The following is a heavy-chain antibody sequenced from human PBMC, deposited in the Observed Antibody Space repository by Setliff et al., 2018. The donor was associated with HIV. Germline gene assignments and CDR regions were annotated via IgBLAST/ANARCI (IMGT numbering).Heavy chain of an antibody. V-gene: IGHV4-34*01. J-gene: IGHJ1*01. CDR2: INQSGST. D-gene: IGHD4-4*01. CDR1: NASFTDYY. CDR3: ASTKVTPHGRYFQH. Sequence: SETLSLTCAVYNASFTDYYRGWIRQAPGKGLEWIGEINQSGSTNYNSSLKNRVTMSINLSKNQFSLTLTSVTAADTAVYYCASTKVTPHGRYFQHWGQGTLVTVSS.